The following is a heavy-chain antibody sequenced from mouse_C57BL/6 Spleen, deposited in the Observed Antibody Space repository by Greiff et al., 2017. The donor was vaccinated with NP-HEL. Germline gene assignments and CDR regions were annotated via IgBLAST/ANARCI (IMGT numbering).Heavy chain of an antibody. Sequence: EVQLMESGGGLVKPGGSLKLSCAASGFTFSSYTMSWVRQTPEKGLEWVATISGGGGNTYYPDSVKGRFTISRDKAKTTRYLQMSSLRAEDTALYYCAGGNAYDGWFAYWGQGTLVTVSS. CDR1: GFTFSSYT. CDR2: ISGGGGNT. V-gene: IGHV5-9*01. CDR3: AGGNAYDGWFAY. D-gene: IGHD2-2*01. J-gene: IGHJ3*01.